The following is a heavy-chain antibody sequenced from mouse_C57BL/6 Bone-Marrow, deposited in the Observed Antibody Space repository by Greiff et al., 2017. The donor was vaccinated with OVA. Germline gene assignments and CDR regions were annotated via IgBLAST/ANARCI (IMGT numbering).Heavy chain of an antibody. CDR1: GYAFSSSW. J-gene: IGHJ3*01. V-gene: IGHV1-80*01. CDR3: ARYSSGPWFAY. D-gene: IGHD3-2*02. Sequence: VQLQQSGPELVKPGASVKISCKASGYAFSSSWMNWVKQRPGKGLEWIGQIYPGDGDTNYNGKFKGKATLTADKSSSTAYMQLSSLTSEDSAVYFCARYSSGPWFAYWGQGTLVTVSA. CDR2: IYPGDGDT.